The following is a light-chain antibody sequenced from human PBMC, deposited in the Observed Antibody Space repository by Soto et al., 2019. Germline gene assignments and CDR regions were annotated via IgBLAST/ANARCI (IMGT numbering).Light chain of an antibody. V-gene: IGKV1-12*01. CDR1: QDIGVR. J-gene: IGKJ1*01. Sequence: DIQMTQSPSFVSASIGDRVTITCRASQDIGVRLAWFQQKQGKAPKYXIQSASSLQSGVPSTFSGSGSGTDFTLTINSLHPEDFATYYCLQVYNFTRTFGQGTKVDIK. CDR3: LQVYNFTRT. CDR2: SAS.